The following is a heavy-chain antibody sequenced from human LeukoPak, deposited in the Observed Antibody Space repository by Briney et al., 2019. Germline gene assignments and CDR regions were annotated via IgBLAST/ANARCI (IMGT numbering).Heavy chain of an antibody. CDR1: GGSTSGSY. V-gene: IGHV4-59*01. Sequence: SETLSLTCTVSGGSTSGSYWNWIRQPPGKGLEWIGCIHDSGTTNYNPSLKSRVTISLHTSKNQFSLRLTSVTAADTAVYYCAIEHDGATYSNLWGQGTLVAVSS. J-gene: IGHJ5*02. CDR3: AIEHDGATYSNL. CDR2: IHDSGTT. D-gene: IGHD5-12*01.